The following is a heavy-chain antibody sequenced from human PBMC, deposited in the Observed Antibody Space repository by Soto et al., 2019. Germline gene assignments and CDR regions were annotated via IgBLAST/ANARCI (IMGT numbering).Heavy chain of an antibody. CDR2: VRKSDGAA. D-gene: IGHD6-13*01. CDR3: AKDTYTSNWFFFDS. J-gene: IGHJ4*02. Sequence: PGGSLRLSCAASGFTFSSHAMSWVRLAPGKGLEWVSGVRKSDGAAYYADSVKGRFTISRDNSKNTLYLQMNSLRAEDTAIYYCAKDTYTSNWFFFDSWGQGTPVTVSS. CDR1: GFTFSSHA. V-gene: IGHV3-23*01.